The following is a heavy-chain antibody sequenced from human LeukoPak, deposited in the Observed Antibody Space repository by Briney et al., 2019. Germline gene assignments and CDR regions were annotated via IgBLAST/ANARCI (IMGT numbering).Heavy chain of an antibody. J-gene: IGHJ4*02. CDR3: AGDSPWDYGDYRNYFDY. D-gene: IGHD4-17*01. Sequence: ASVKVSCRASGYTFTSYYMHWVRQAPGQGLEWMGIINPSGGSTSYAQKFQGRVTMTRDTSTSTVYMELSSLRSEDTAVYYCAGDSPWDYGDYRNYFDYWGQGTLVTVSS. V-gene: IGHV1-46*01. CDR2: INPSGGST. CDR1: GYTFTSYY.